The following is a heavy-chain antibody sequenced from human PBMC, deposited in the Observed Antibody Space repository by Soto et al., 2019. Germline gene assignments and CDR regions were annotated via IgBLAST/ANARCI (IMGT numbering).Heavy chain of an antibody. CDR2: ISAYNGNT. Sequence: ASVKVSCKASGYTFTSYGISWVRQAPGQGLEWMGWISAYNGNTNYAQKLQGRVTMTTDTSTSTAYMELRSLRSDDTAVYYCARAPPHYDYIWGRLSDDAFDIWGQGTMVTVSS. V-gene: IGHV1-18*01. CDR1: GYTFTSYG. CDR3: ARAPPHYDYIWGRLSDDAFDI. D-gene: IGHD3-16*01. J-gene: IGHJ3*02.